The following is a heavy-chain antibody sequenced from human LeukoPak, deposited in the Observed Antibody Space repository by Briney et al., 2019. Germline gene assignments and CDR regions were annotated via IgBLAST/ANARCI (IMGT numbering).Heavy chain of an antibody. CDR2: ISSSGSTI. Sequence: GGSLRLSCAASGFTFSGYYMSWIRQAPGKGLEWVSYISSSGSTIYYADSVKGRFTISRDNAKNSLYLQMNSLRAEDTAVYYCASLGPNYYFDYWGQGTLVTVSS. CDR1: GFTFSGYY. V-gene: IGHV3-11*01. CDR3: ASLGPNYYFDY. J-gene: IGHJ4*02.